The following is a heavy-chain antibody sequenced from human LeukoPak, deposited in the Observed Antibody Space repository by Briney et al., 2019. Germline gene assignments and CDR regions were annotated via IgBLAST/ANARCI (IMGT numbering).Heavy chain of an antibody. V-gene: IGHV3-7*01. CDR3: ASHGYINNWYYFQH. CDR2: IKEDGSQK. CDR1: GFAFRSNW. D-gene: IGHD6-13*01. J-gene: IGHJ1*01. Sequence: GGSLRLSCVASGFAFRSNWMTWVRQAPGMGLERVANIKEDGSQKKYLDSVRGRFTITRDNAKNSLFLQMDSLRAEDTAVYYCASHGYINNWYYFQHWGQGVLVTVSS.